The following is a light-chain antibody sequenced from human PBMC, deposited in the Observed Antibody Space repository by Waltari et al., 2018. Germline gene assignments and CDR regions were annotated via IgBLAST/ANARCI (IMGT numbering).Light chain of an antibody. Sequence: DIFLPQPPATLSLSQGEGATLPCRASQSISRFLAWYQQKPGQAPRLLIYASSTRATGIPDRFSGSGSGTDFSLTISRLEPEDFAVYYCQKYGTLPATFGQGTKVEIK. CDR3: QKYGTLPAT. CDR1: QSISRF. V-gene: IGKV3-20*01. CDR2: ASS. J-gene: IGKJ1*01.